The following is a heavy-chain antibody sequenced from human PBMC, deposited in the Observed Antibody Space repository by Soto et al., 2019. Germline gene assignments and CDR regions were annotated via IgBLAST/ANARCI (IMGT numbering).Heavy chain of an antibody. V-gene: IGHV4-59*01. CDR1: GGSISSYY. J-gene: IGHJ6*02. CDR2: IYYSGST. Sequence: SETLSLTCTVSGGSISSYYWSWIRQPPGKELKWIGYIYYSGSTNYNPSLKSRVTISVDTSKNQFSLKLSSVTAADTAVYYCARDGTVTTYGVGYYYYGMDVWGQGTTVTVSS. CDR3: ARDGTVTTYGVGYYYYGMDV. D-gene: IGHD4-17*01.